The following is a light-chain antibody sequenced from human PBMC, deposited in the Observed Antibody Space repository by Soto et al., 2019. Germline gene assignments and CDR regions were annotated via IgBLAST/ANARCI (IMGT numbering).Light chain of an antibody. CDR1: QSISSW. J-gene: IGKJ1*01. CDR2: KAS. V-gene: IGKV1-5*03. Sequence: DIQMTQSPSPLSASVGDRVTITCRASQSISSWLAWYQQKPGKAPKLLIYKASSLESGVPSRFSGSGSGTEFTLTISSLQPDDFATYYCQQYNSYWTFGQGTKGDIK. CDR3: QQYNSYWT.